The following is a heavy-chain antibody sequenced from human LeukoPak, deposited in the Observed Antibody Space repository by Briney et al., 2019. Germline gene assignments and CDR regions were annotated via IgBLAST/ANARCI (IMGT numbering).Heavy chain of an antibody. CDR3: ARDYGDSDFDY. CDR1: GFTVSSNC. D-gene: IGHD4-17*01. Sequence: LRLSCAASGFTVSSNCMSWIRQPPGKALEWLARIDWDDDKYYSTSMKTRLPISKDTSKNQVVLTMTNMDPVDTATYYCARDYGDSDFDYWGQGTLVTVSS. J-gene: IGHJ4*02. V-gene: IGHV2-70*11. CDR2: IDWDDDK.